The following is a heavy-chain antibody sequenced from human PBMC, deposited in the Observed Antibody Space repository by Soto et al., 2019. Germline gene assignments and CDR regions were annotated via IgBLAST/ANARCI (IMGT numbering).Heavy chain of an antibody. CDR3: ARDGRFGERTFDY. V-gene: IGHV4-4*02. D-gene: IGHD3-10*01. Sequence: SETLSLTCAVSGGSVSSSNWWNWLRQPPGKGLEWIGETYHSGSTNYNPSLKSRVTISVDKSKNQFSLKLDSVTAADTAVYYCARDGRFGERTFDYWGQGTLVTVSS. CDR1: GGSVSSSNW. CDR2: TYHSGST. J-gene: IGHJ4*02.